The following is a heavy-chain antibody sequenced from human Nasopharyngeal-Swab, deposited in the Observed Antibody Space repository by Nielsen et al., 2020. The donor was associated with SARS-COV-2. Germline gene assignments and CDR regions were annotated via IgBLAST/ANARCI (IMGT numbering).Heavy chain of an antibody. V-gene: IGHV1-46*01. CDR3: ARDLRGSSGQTPYYYYYGMDV. CDR1: GYTFTSYY. CDR2: INPSGGST. D-gene: IGHD3-22*01. J-gene: IGHJ6*02. Sequence: ASVKVSCKASGYTFTSYYMHWVRQAPGQGLEWMGIINPSGGSTSYAQKFQGRVTMTRDTSTSTVYMELSSLRSEDTAVYYCARDLRGSSGQTPYYYYYGMDVWGQGTTVTVSS.